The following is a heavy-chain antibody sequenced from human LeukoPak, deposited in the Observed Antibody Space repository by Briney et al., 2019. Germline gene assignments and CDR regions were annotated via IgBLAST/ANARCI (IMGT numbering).Heavy chain of an antibody. D-gene: IGHD6-13*01. V-gene: IGHV4-30-4*01. CDR2: IYYSGSA. CDR1: GGSISSGDYY. Sequence: SQTLSLTCTVSGGSISSGDYYWTWIRQPPGKGLEWIGFIYYSGSAYYNPSLDSRLTISVDTPKNQFSLGLSSVTAADTAVYYCARGLGSSWYGDWGQGTLVTVSS. CDR3: ARGLGSSWYGD. J-gene: IGHJ4*02.